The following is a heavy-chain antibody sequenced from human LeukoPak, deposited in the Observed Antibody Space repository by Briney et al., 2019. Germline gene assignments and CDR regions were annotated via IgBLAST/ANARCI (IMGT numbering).Heavy chain of an antibody. J-gene: IGHJ4*02. D-gene: IGHD2-2*01. CDR1: GGSFSGYY. V-gene: IGHV4-34*01. CDR3: ARGLPSRDVVVPAATFDY. Sequence: SETLSLTCAVYGGSFSGYYWSWIRQPPGKGLEWIGEINHSGSTNYNPSLKSRVTISVDTSKNQFSLKLSSVTAAGTAVYYCARGLPSRDVVVPAATFDYWGQGTLVTVSS. CDR2: INHSGST.